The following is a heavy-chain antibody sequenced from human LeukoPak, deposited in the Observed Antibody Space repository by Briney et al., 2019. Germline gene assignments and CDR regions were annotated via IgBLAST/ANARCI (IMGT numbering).Heavy chain of an antibody. V-gene: IGHV3-23*01. Sequence: GGSLRLSCAASGFTFSSYAMSWVRQAPGKGLEWVSAISGSGGSTYYADSVKGRFTISRDNSKNTLYLQMNSLRAEDTAVYYCAKDHLIYGHYVRYFDYWGQGTLVTVSS. CDR2: ISGSGGST. J-gene: IGHJ4*02. D-gene: IGHD4-17*01. CDR1: GFTFSSYA. CDR3: AKDHLIYGHYVRYFDY.